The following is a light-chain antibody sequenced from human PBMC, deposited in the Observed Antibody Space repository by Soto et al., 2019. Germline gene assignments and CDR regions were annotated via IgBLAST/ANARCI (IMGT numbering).Light chain of an antibody. CDR1: QSVLYSSNNKNY. Sequence: DIVMTQSPDSLAVSLGERATINCKSSQSVLYSSNNKNYLAWYQQKPGQPPKLLIYWASTRESGVPDRFSGSGSGTDFTLTISSLKAEDVAVYYCQQYYSTPQTFGGGTKVEIK. CDR2: WAS. CDR3: QQYYSTPQT. V-gene: IGKV4-1*01. J-gene: IGKJ4*01.